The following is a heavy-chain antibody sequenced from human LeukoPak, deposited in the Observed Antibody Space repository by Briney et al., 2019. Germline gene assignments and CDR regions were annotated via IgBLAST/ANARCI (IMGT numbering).Heavy chain of an antibody. CDR3: AHRAAAGMGYYFDY. CDR2: IYWNDDK. Sequence: SGSTLVKPTQTLTLTCTFSGFSLSTSGVGVGWIRQPPGKALEWLALIYWNDDKRYSPSLKSRLTITKDTSKNQVVLTMTNMDPVDTATYYCAHRAAAGMGYYFDYWGQGTLVTVSS. CDR1: GFSLSTSGVG. J-gene: IGHJ4*02. D-gene: IGHD6-13*01. V-gene: IGHV2-5*01.